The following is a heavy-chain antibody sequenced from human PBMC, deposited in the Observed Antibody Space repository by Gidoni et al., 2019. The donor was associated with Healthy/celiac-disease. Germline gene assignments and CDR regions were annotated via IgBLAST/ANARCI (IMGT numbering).Heavy chain of an antibody. Sequence: QVQLQESGPGLVQPSETLSLTCTVSGGSISSYYWSWIRQPPGKGLEWIGYIYYSGSTNYNPSLKSRVTISVDTSKNQFSLKLSSVTAADTAVYYCARQHLSSWGGGYYYGMDVWGQGTTVTVSS. CDR3: ARQHLSSWGGGYYYGMDV. V-gene: IGHV4-59*01. D-gene: IGHD3-16*01. J-gene: IGHJ6*02. CDR1: GGSISSYY. CDR2: IYYSGST.